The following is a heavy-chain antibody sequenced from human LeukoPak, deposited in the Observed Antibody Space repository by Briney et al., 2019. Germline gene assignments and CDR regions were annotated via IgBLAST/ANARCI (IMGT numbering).Heavy chain of an antibody. CDR2: ISGSGGST. V-gene: IGHV3-23*01. D-gene: IGHD1-26*01. CDR3: ARDGSAAVKDY. CDR1: GFTFSSCA. J-gene: IGHJ4*02. Sequence: GGSLRLSCAASGFTFSSCAMSWVRQAPGKGLEWVSAISGSGGSTYYADSVKGRFTISRDNSKNTLYLQMNSLRAEDTAVYYCARDGSAAVKDYWGQGTLVTVSS.